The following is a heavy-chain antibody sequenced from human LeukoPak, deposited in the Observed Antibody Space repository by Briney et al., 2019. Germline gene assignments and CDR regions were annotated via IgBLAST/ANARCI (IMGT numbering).Heavy chain of an antibody. V-gene: IGHV3-23*01. CDR2: ISGSGGST. CDR1: GFTFSSYA. D-gene: IGHD3-10*01. CDR3: ASSYYYGSGSPNWFDP. Sequence: GGSLRLSCAASGFTFSSYAMSWVRQAPGKGLEWVSAISGSGGSTYYADSVKGRFTISRDNSKNTLYLQMNRLRAEDTAVYNCASSYYYGSGSPNWFDPWGQGTPVTVSS. J-gene: IGHJ5*02.